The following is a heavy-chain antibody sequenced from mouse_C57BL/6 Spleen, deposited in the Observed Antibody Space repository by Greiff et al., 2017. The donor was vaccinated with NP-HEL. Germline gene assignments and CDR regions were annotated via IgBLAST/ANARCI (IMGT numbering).Heavy chain of an antibody. V-gene: IGHV1-80*01. Sequence: QVQLKQSGAELVKPGASVKISCKASGYAFSSYWMNWVKQRPGKGLEWIGQIYPGDGDTNYHGKFKGKATLTADKSSSTAYMQLSSLTSADSAVDSCAVRDSSGYVLYWGQGTTLTVSS. CDR2: IYPGDGDT. CDR1: GYAFSSYW. D-gene: IGHD3-2*02. CDR3: AVRDSSGYVLY. J-gene: IGHJ2*01.